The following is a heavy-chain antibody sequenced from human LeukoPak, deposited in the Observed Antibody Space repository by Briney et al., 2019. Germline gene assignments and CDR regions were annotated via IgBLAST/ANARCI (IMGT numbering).Heavy chain of an antibody. CDR1: GGSISSYY. V-gene: IGHV4-59*01. Sequence: SETLSLTCTVSGGSISSYYWSWVPQPPGKGLEWMGYIYYSGRTNYNPSLKSRVTISVDTSKNQFSLKLSSVTAADTAVYYCARGATHAFDIWGQGTMVTVSS. D-gene: IGHD5-12*01. CDR3: ARGATHAFDI. CDR2: IYYSGRT. J-gene: IGHJ3*02.